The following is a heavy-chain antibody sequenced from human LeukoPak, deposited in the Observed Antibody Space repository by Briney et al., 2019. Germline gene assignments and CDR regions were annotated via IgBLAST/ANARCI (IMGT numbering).Heavy chain of an antibody. CDR2: FHPEDGET. CDR3: ATASQARNWFDP. J-gene: IGHJ5*02. CDR1: GYTVTELS. Sequence: EASVKVSCKVSGYTVTELSMHWVRQSPGKGLEWMGGFHPEDGETIYAQKFQGRVTMTEDTSTDTAYMELSSLRSEDTAVYYCATASQARNWFDPWGQGTLVTVSS. V-gene: IGHV1-24*01.